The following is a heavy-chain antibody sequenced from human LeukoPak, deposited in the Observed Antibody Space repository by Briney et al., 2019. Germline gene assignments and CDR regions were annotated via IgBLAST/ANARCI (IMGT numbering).Heavy chain of an antibody. CDR1: GYSFTSYW. CDR3: ARQEGYCSSTSCYVVRYFDY. CDR2: IYPGDSDT. D-gene: IGHD2-2*01. Sequence: GESLKISCKGSGYSFTSYWIGWVRQMPGKGLEWMGIIYPGDSDTRYSPSFQGQVTISADKSISTAYLQWSSLKASDTAMYYCARQEGYCSSTSCYVVRYFDYWSQGTLVTVSS. V-gene: IGHV5-51*01. J-gene: IGHJ4*02.